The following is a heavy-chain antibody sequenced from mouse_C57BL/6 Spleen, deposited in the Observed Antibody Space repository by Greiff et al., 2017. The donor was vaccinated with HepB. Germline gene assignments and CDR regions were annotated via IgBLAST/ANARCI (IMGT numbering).Heavy chain of an antibody. J-gene: IGHJ3*01. D-gene: IGHD2-1*01. Sequence: EVQLQQSGPELVKPGASVKISCKASGYTFTDYYMNWVKQSHGKSLEWIGDINPNNGGTSYNQKFKGKATLTVDKSSSTAYMELRSLTSEDSAVYYCARSLYYGPYRVFAYWGQGTLVTVSA. CDR3: ARSLYYGPYRVFAY. V-gene: IGHV1-26*01. CDR1: GYTFTDYY. CDR2: INPNNGGT.